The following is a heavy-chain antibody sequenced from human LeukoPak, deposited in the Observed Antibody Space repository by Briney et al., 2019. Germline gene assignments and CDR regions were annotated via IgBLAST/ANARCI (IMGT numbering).Heavy chain of an antibody. CDR2: IYPGDSDT. Sequence: GESLKISCKGSGYIFTSYWIGWVRLMPGKGLEWMGIIYPGDSDTRYSPSFQGQVTISADKSISTAYLQWSSLKASDTAMYYCARVPTEYYYDSSGYTNPYYFDYWGQGTLVTVSS. V-gene: IGHV5-51*01. CDR1: GYIFTSYW. CDR3: ARVPTEYYYDSSGYTNPYYFDY. D-gene: IGHD3-22*01. J-gene: IGHJ4*02.